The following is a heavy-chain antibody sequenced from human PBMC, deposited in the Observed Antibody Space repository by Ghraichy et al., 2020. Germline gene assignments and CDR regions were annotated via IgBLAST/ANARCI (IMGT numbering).Heavy chain of an antibody. CDR3: AREDCSGGSCIKAFDY. J-gene: IGHJ4*02. V-gene: IGHV4-4*02. CDR2: IYHSGST. CDR1: GGSISSSNW. D-gene: IGHD2-15*01. Sequence: SETLSLTCAVSGGSISSSNWWSWVRQPPGKGLEWIGEIYHSGSTNYNPSLKSRVTISVDKSKNQFSLKLSSVTAADTAVYYCAREDCSGGSCIKAFDYWGQGTLVTVSS.